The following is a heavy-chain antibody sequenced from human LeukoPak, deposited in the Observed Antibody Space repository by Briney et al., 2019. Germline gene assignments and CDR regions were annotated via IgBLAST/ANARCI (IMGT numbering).Heavy chain of an antibody. D-gene: IGHD2-21*01. CDR3: VGEMVIPGTFDI. J-gene: IGHJ3*02. Sequence: GGTLRLPCAASGFTLSNYWMHWVRQAPGTGLVWVSHIKGDGSNTNYADSVTGRFNISRDNTKNTLFLQMDSPRVEDMAVYYCVGEMVIPGTFDIWGQGTMVTVPS. CDR2: IKGDGSNT. V-gene: IGHV3-74*01. CDR1: GFTLSNYW.